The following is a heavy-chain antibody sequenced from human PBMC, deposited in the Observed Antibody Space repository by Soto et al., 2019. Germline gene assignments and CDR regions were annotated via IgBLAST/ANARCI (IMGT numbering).Heavy chain of an antibody. CDR3: ARSPEATVTAFDY. D-gene: IGHD4-17*01. Sequence: QVQLQESGPGLVKPSQTLSLTCTVSGGSISSGGYYWSWIRQHPGKGLEWIGYIYYSGSTYYNPSLKSRLTISVYTSKNQFSLQRSSVPAADTAVYYCARSPEATVTAFDYWGQGTLVTVSS. J-gene: IGHJ4*02. CDR2: IYYSGST. V-gene: IGHV4-31*03. CDR1: GGSISSGGYY.